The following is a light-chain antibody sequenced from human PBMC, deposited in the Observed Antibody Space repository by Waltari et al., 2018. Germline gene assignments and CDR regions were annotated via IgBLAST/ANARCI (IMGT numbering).Light chain of an antibody. J-gene: IGKJ2*01. CDR2: DAS. CDR1: QIVATY. V-gene: IGKV3-11*01. CDR3: QQRYNWPGT. Sequence: EIVLTQSPATLSLSPGERATLSCRASQIVATYLGWYQQKPGQSPRRLIYDASNRAPGVPARFSGAGSGTHFTLTISSLEPEDSAVYYCQQRYNWPGTFGRGTKLEIK.